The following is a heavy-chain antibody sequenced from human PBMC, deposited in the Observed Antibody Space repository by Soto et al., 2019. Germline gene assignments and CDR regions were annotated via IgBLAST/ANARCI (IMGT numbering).Heavy chain of an antibody. Sequence: ASVKVSCKASGYTFTGYYMHWVRQAPGQGLEWMGWINPNSGGTNYAQKFQGWVTMTRDPSIGTAYMELSRLRSDDTAVYYCARDRTNYYGSGSYYYYYYGMDVWGQGTTVTVSS. D-gene: IGHD3-10*01. CDR2: INPNSGGT. V-gene: IGHV1-2*04. CDR1: GYTFTGYY. J-gene: IGHJ6*02. CDR3: ARDRTNYYGSGSYYYYYYGMDV.